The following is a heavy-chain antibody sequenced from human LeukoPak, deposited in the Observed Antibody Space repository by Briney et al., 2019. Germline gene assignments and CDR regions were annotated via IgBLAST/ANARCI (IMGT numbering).Heavy chain of an antibody. CDR2: ISSSSSTI. J-gene: IGHJ4*02. D-gene: IGHD5/OR15-5a*01. CDR3: ARDVPSPDSVGY. CDR1: GSTFSSYS. V-gene: IGHV3-48*01. Sequence: GGSLRLSCAASGSTFSSYSMNWVRQAPGKGLEWVSYISSSSSTIYYADSVKGRFTISRDNAKNSLYLQMNSLRAEDTAVYYCARDVPSPDSVGYWGRGTLVTVSS.